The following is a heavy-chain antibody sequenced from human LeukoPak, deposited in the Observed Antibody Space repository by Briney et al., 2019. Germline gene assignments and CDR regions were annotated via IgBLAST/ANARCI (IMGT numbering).Heavy chain of an antibody. CDR3: ASRDY. CDR2: IYSGGST. Sequence: PGGSLSLSCAASGFTVSSKYMGWVRQAPGKGLEWVSVIYSGGSTYYTDSVKGGFTVSRDNSKNTLHLQMNSLRAEDTAVYYCASRDYWGQGTLVTVSS. CDR1: GFTVSSKY. V-gene: IGHV3-53*01. J-gene: IGHJ4*02.